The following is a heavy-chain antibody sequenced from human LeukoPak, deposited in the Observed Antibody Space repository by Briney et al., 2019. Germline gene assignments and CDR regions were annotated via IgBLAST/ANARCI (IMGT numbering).Heavy chain of an antibody. J-gene: IGHJ4*02. CDR1: GFKSSDFG. V-gene: IGHV3-33*03. CDR2: IWHDGLNK. D-gene: IGHD2-15*01. CDR3: VKGGPVTAGGPYYFDY. Sequence: GRSLRLSCAASGFKSSDFGMHCVRQPPGKAPVGVAVIWHDGLNKFYAEAVQGRFSISRDNSKNSLYLQMNNVGIEDTARYLCVKGGPVTAGGPYYFDYWGQGTLVAVSS.